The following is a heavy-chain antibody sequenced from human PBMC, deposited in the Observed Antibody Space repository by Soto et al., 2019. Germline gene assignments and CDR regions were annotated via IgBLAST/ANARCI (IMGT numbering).Heavy chain of an antibody. CDR3: AREGNITSKYFQH. CDR2: INPHSGGT. J-gene: IGHJ1*01. CDR1: GYSFTGYY. D-gene: IGHD1-1*01. V-gene: IGHV1-2*02. Sequence: ASVKVSCKASGYSFTGYYLHWVREAPGQGLEWMGWINPHSGGTRYAQKFQGRVTMTRDTSISTAYMDLSRLTSDDTAVYYCAREGNITSKYFQHWGQGTLVTV.